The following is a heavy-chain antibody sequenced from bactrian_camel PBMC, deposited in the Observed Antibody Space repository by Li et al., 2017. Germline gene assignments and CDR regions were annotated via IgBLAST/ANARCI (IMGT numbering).Heavy chain of an antibody. Sequence: VQLVESGGGSVQAGGSLRLSCVLSGHSRGSNCVGWFRLPPGRASAEREGIAAIRRSGGETWYAGSVKGRLTISQDNAKNTLYLQMNSLNTEDTAMYYCAAAAGLFGGTCVDVRSVDYWGQGTQVTVS. CDR1: GHSRGSNC. D-gene: IGHD7*01. CDR3: AAAAGLFGGTCVDVRSVDY. J-gene: IGHJ4*01. CDR2: IRRSGGET. V-gene: IGHV3S1*01.